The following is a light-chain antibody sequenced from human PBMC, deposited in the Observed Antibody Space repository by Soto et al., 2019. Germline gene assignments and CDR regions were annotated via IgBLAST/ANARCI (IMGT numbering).Light chain of an antibody. CDR2: EVT. V-gene: IGLV2-14*01. J-gene: IGLJ1*01. Sequence: QSVLTQPASVSLSAGQSITISCTGTSSDVGGYNFVSWYQQHPGKAPKRMIYEVTFRPSGVSYRFSGSKSGNTASLTISGLQAEDEADYYCSSYTSSSTLEVFGTGTKVTVL. CDR1: SSDVGGYNF. CDR3: SSYTSSSTLEV.